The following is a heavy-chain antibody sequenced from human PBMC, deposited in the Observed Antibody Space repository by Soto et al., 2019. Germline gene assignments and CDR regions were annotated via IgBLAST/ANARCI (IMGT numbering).Heavy chain of an antibody. CDR2: IYYSGST. D-gene: IGHD3-22*01. CDR1: GGSVSSGSYY. CDR3: AIDYYDSSGYYPYYYYYGMDV. Sequence: SETLSLTCTVSGGSVSSGSYYWSWIRQPPGKGLEWIGYIYYSGSTNYNPSLKSRVTISVDTSKNQFSLKLSSVTAADTAVYYCAIDYYDSSGYYPYYYYYGMDVWGQRTTVTVSS. V-gene: IGHV4-61*01. J-gene: IGHJ6*02.